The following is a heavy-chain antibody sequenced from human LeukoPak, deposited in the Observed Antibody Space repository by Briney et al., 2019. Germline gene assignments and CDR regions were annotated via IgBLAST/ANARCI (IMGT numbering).Heavy chain of an antibody. CDR3: ARELYCSGTSCTHPFDY. J-gene: IGHJ4*02. CDR1: GYLFNTYG. D-gene: IGHD2-2*01. V-gene: IGHV1-18*01. CDR2: ISAYNGKT. Sequence: ASVKVSCKASGYLFNTYGISWVRQAPGQGPEWMGWISAYNGKTNYALKFQDRVTMTTDTSTSTAYMELRSLRSDDTAVYYCARELYCSGTSCTHPFDYWGQGTLVTVSS.